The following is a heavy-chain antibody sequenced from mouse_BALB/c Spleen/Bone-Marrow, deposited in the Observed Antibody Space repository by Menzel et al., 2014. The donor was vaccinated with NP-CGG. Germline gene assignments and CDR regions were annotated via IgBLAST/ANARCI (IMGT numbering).Heavy chain of an antibody. D-gene: IGHD2-12*01. J-gene: IGHJ3*01. Sequence: QVQLKESGAELAKPGASVTMSCKASGYTFTIYWMHWVKQRPGQGLEWIGYINPSTGYTEYNQKFKDKATLTADKSSSTAYMQLSSLTSEDSAVYYCTRYGGRSYDGFAYWGQGTLVTVSA. CDR2: INPSTGYT. V-gene: IGHV1-7*01. CDR3: TRYGGRSYDGFAY. CDR1: GYTFTIYW.